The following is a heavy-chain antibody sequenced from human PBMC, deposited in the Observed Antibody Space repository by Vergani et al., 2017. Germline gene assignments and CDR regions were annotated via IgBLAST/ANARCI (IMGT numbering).Heavy chain of an antibody. CDR1: GYTFTGYY. V-gene: IGHV1-2*02. CDR2: INPNSGGT. Sequence: QVQLVQSGAEVKKPGASVKVSCKASGYTFTGYYMHWVRQAPGQGLEWMGWINPNSGGTNYAQKFQGRVTMTRETSISTAYMELSRLRSDDTAVYYCARDWATAELNHDAFDIWGQGTMVTVSS. D-gene: IGHD5-24*01. CDR3: ARDWATAELNHDAFDI. J-gene: IGHJ3*02.